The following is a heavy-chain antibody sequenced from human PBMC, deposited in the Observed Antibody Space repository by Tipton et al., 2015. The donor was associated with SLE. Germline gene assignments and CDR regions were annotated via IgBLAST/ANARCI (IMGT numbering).Heavy chain of an antibody. CDR2: IYHSGST. J-gene: IGHJ5*02. Sequence: LRLSCAVYGGSISSQYWSWIRQPPGKGLEWIGYIYHSGSTNYNPPLTSRVTISVDTSKNQISLKLNYVTAADTAVYYCARGRRTAMVPWFDPWGQGTLVTVSS. CDR1: GGSISSQY. D-gene: IGHD5-18*01. V-gene: IGHV4-59*11. CDR3: ARGRRTAMVPWFDP.